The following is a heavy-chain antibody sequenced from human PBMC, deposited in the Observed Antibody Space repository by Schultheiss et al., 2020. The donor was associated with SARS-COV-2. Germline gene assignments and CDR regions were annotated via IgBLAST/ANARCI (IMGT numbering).Heavy chain of an antibody. Sequence: GESLKISCAASGFTFDDYAMHWVRQAPGKGLEWVSVIYSGGSTYYADSVKGRFTISRDNSKNTLYLQMNSLRAEDTAVYYCARGGYSSSWHDAFDIWGQGTMVTVSS. D-gene: IGHD6-13*01. V-gene: IGHV3-66*01. CDR3: ARGGYSSSWHDAFDI. CDR1: GFTFDDYA. CDR2: IYSGGST. J-gene: IGHJ3*02.